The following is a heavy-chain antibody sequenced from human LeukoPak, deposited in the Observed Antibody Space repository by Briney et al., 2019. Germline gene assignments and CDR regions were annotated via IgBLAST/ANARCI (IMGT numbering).Heavy chain of an antibody. Sequence: SETLSLTCTVSGGSISSYYWSWIRQPPGKGLEWIGYIYTSGSTNYNPSLKSRVTISVDTSKNQFSLKLSSVTAADTAVYYCARRSWRYLDYWGQGTLVTVSS. V-gene: IGHV4-4*09. D-gene: IGHD3-9*01. CDR3: ARRSWRYLDY. CDR1: GGSISSYY. J-gene: IGHJ4*02. CDR2: IYTSGST.